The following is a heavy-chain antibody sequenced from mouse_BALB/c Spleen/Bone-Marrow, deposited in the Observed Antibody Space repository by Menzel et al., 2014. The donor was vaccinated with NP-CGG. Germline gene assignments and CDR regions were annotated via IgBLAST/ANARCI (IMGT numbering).Heavy chain of an antibody. CDR1: GIDFSRYW. J-gene: IGHJ2*01. V-gene: IGHV4-1*02. D-gene: IGHD2-2*01. Sequence: EVQRVESGGGLVQPGGSLKLSCAASGIDFSRYWMSWVRQAPGIGLEWIGEINPDSGTINYTPSLKEKFIISRDNAKNTQYLQMSKVRSEDTALYYCSRLGCCGYFDYWGQGTPLTGSS. CDR3: SRLGCCGYFDY. CDR2: INPDSGTI.